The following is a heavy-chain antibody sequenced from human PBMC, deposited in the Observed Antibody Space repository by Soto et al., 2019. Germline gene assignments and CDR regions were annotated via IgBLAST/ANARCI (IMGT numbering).Heavy chain of an antibody. CDR1: GFTFSSYA. CDR2: ISGSGGST. J-gene: IGHJ6*02. V-gene: IGHV3-23*01. D-gene: IGHD6-19*01. CDR3: AKAPSRYSRGWSGGNSYYYYGMDV. Sequence: GGSLRLSCAASGFTFSSYAMSWVRQAPGKGLEWVSAISGSGGSTYYADSVKGRFTISRDNSKNTLYLQMNSLRAEDTAVYYCAKAPSRYSRGWSGGNSYYYYGMDVWGQGTTVTVSS.